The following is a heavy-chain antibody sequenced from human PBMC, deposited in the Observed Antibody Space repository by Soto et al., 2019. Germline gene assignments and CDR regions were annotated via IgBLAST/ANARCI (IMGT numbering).Heavy chain of an antibody. Sequence: SVKVSCRASGGTFSSCTISWVRQAPGQGLEWMGRIIPILGIANYAQNFQGRVTITADKSTSTAYMELSSLRSEDTAVYYCARAKDPIIMVRGVATYRSPFDPWAQGTPVTVSS. V-gene: IGHV1-69*02. CDR1: GGTFSSCT. CDR3: ARAKDPIIMVRGVATYRSPFDP. CDR2: IIPILGIA. D-gene: IGHD3-10*01. J-gene: IGHJ5*02.